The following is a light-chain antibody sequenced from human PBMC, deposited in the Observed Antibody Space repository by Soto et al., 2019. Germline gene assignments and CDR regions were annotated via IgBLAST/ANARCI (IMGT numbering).Light chain of an antibody. Sequence: DIVMTQSPDSLAVSLGERATINCKSSQSILYSSNNKNYLAWYQQKPGQRTKLLIYWASTRESGVPDRFSGSGYGKDFTLTISSMQAEDAAVYYCLQYYTTPEAFGQGTKVEIK. CDR1: QSILYSSNNKNY. CDR2: WAS. J-gene: IGKJ1*01. CDR3: LQYYTTPEA. V-gene: IGKV4-1*01.